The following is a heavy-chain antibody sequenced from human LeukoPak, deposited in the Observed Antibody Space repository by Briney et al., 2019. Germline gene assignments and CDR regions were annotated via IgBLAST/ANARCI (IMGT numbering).Heavy chain of an antibody. CDR3: PKLEVATGTVD. D-gene: IGHD6-13*01. V-gene: IGHV3-23*01. Sequence: GGSLRLSCAASGFTFSSYAMIWVRQAPGKGLEWVSSIGGSGGFTYYADSVKGRFTISRDNSKNTLYLQVNSLRAEDTAVYYCPKLEVATGTVDWGQGTLLTVSS. CDR1: GFTFSSYA. CDR2: IGGSGGFT. J-gene: IGHJ4*02.